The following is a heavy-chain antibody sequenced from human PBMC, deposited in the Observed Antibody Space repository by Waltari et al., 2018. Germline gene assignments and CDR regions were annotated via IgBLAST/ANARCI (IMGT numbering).Heavy chain of an antibody. D-gene: IGHD5-12*01. Sequence: QVQLVQSGAEVKKPGASVKVSCKASGYTFTGYYMHWVRQAPGQGLEWMGWINPNRGGTNYAQKFQGRVTMTRDTSISTAYMGLSRLRSDDTAVYYCARDGYNYWPDDYWGQGTLVTVSS. J-gene: IGHJ4*02. CDR3: ARDGYNYWPDDY. CDR1: GYTFTGYY. V-gene: IGHV1-2*02. CDR2: INPNRGGT.